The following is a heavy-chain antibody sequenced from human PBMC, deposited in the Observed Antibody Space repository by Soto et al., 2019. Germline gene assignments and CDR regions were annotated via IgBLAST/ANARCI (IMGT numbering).Heavy chain of an antibody. CDR2: ISGSGGST. V-gene: IGHV3-23*01. CDR1: GFTFSSYA. Sequence: GGSLRLSCAASGFTFSSYAMSWVRQAPGKGLEWVSAISGSGGSTYYADYVKGRFTISRDNSKNELYLQMNSLRAEDTAVYYCAKVSRPNWFDPWGQGTLVTVSS. J-gene: IGHJ5*02. CDR3: AKVSRPNWFDP.